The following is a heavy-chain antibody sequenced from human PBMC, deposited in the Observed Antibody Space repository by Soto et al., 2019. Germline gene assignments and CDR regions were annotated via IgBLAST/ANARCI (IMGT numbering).Heavy chain of an antibody. J-gene: IGHJ4*02. CDR2: ISSSGSTI. CDR1: GFTFSSYE. V-gene: IGHV3-48*03. Sequence: EVQLVESGGGLVQPGGSLRLSCAASGFTFSSYEMNWVRQAPGKGLEWVSYISSSGSTIYYADSVKGRFTISRDNAKNSLYLQMNSLRAEDTAVYYCARDVPNWGEGGFDSWGQGTLVTVSS. D-gene: IGHD7-27*01. CDR3: ARDVPNWGEGGFDS.